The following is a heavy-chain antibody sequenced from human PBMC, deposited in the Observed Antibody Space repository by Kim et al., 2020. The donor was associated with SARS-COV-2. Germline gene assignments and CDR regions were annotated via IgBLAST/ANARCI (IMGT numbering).Heavy chain of an antibody. J-gene: IGHJ4*02. CDR2: ISSSSSYT. V-gene: IGHV3-11*05. Sequence: GGSLRLSCAASGFTFSDYYMSWIRQAPGKGLEWVSYISSSSSYTNYADSVKGRFTISRDNAKNSLYLQMNSLRAEDTAVYYCARDLDSSSWYSNYWGQGTLVTVSS. D-gene: IGHD6-13*01. CDR1: GFTFSDYY. CDR3: ARDLDSSSWYSNY.